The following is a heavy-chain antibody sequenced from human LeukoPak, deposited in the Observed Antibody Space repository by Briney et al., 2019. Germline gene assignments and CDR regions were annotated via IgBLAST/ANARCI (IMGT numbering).Heavy chain of an antibody. J-gene: IGHJ3*02. CDR1: GYTFTGYY. V-gene: IGHV1-2*02. CDR3: ARDLMGVSPNAFDI. D-gene: IGHD1-26*01. CDR2: INPNSGGT. Sequence: ASVKVSCKASGYTFTGYYMHWVRQAPGQGLEWMGWINPNSGGTNYAQKFQGRVTMTRDTSISTAYMELSRLRSDDTAVYYCARDLMGVSPNAFDIWGQGTMVTVSS.